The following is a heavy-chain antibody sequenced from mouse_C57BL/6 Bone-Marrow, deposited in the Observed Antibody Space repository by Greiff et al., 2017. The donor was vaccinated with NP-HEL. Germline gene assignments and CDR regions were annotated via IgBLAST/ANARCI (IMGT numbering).Heavy chain of an antibody. J-gene: IGHJ3*01. CDR3: ARILYDYDGSWFAY. CDR2: INPYNGGT. V-gene: IGHV1-19*01. Sequence: VQLQQSGPVLVKPGASVKMSCKASGYTFTDYYMNWVKQSHGKSLEWIGVINPYNGGTSYNQKFKGKATLTVDKSSSTAYMELNSLTSEDSAVYYCARILYDYDGSWFAYWGQGTLVTVS. D-gene: IGHD2-4*01. CDR1: GYTFTDYY.